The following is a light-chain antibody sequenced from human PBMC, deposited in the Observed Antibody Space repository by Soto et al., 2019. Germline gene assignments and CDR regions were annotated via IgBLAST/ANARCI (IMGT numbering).Light chain of an antibody. V-gene: IGLV1-40*01. CDR2: GNS. Sequence: QSVLTQPPSVSGAPGQRVTISCTESSSNIGAGYDVHWYQQLPGTAPKLLIYGNSNRPSGVPDRFSGSKSGTSASLAITGLQAEDEADYYCQSYASSLSGWVFGGGTQVTAL. CDR1: SSNIGAGYD. J-gene: IGLJ3*02. CDR3: QSYASSLSGWV.